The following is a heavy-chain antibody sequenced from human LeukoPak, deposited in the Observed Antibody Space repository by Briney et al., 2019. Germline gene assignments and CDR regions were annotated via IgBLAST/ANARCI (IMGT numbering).Heavy chain of an antibody. V-gene: IGHV4-59*05. CDR1: GGSISSYY. J-gene: IGHJ4*02. Sequence: SETLSLTCTVSGGSISSYYWSWIRQPPGKGLEWIGSRYSSGSTYYNPSLKSRVTISADTSKNQFSLKLSSVTAADTAVYYCARRRWQRGPDVVNPFDYWGQGTLVTVSS. CDR3: ARRRWQRGPDVVNPFDY. D-gene: IGHD5-12*01. CDR2: RYSSGST.